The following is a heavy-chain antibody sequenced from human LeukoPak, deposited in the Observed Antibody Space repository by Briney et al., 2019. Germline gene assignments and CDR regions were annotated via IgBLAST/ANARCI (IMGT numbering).Heavy chain of an antibody. V-gene: IGHV4-39*01. Sequence: SETLSLTCTVSGGSISSSSYYWGWIGQPPGKGLEWIGNIHYSGSSYYSPSLKSRLIISVDTSKNQFFLRLISVTAADTAVYYCARHCTSLSCDYYGMDVWGQGTTVTVSS. J-gene: IGHJ6*02. CDR2: IHYSGSS. CDR3: ARHCTSLSCDYYGMDV. D-gene: IGHD2-2*01. CDR1: GGSISSSSYY.